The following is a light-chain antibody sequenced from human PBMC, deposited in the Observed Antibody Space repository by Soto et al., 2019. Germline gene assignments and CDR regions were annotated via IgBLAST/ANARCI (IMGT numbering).Light chain of an antibody. V-gene: IGKV1-39*01. CDR3: QQSYSTPT. CDR1: QSISSY. J-gene: IGKJ1*01. Sequence: DIQITQSPSSLSGDAPHTVTITCRASQSISSYLNWYQQKPGKAPKLLTYAASSLQSGVPSRFSGSGSGTDFTLTISSLKPEDFATYYRQQSYSTPTFGQGTKVDIK. CDR2: AAS.